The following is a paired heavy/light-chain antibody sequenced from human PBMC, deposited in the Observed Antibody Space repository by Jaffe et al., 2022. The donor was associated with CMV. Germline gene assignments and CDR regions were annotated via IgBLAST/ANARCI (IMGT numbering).Light chain of an antibody. CDR2: SAS. Sequence: EIVMTQSPATLSVSPGESATLSCRASQSISNKLAWYQQKPGQPPRLLIFSASARPTGVPARFSGSGSGTDFTLTISSLQSADFAVYYCQQSDDWPRTFGQGTKVEIK. CDR1: QSISNK. J-gene: IGKJ1*01. V-gene: IGKV3-15*01. CDR3: QQSDDWPRT.
Heavy chain of an antibody. CDR1: GFTFTNAW. Sequence: EVQLVESGGGLVKPGESLRLSCAASGFTFTNAWMTWVRQAPGKGLEWVGHIKSKSDGGTIDYAAPVKGRFTISRDDSKNMVYLQTNSLKTEDTAVYYCATAPGYWDSAPFDYWGQGTLVTVSS. V-gene: IGHV3-15*01. D-gene: IGHD1-7*01. J-gene: IGHJ4*02. CDR3: ATAPGYWDSAPFDY. CDR2: IKSKSDGGTI.